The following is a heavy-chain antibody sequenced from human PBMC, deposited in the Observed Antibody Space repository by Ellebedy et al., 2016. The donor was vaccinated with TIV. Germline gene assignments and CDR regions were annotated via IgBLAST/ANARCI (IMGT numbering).Heavy chain of an antibody. Sequence: GGSLRLSCAASGFTFSSYWMSWVRQAPGKGLEWVANIKQAGSEKYYVDSVKGRFTISRDNAKNSLYLQMNSLRAEDTAVYYCAGRAYNWNDGSLFDYWGQGTLVTVSS. CDR2: IKQAGSEK. CDR1: GFTFSSYW. V-gene: IGHV3-7*03. D-gene: IGHD1-1*01. CDR3: AGRAYNWNDGSLFDY. J-gene: IGHJ4*02.